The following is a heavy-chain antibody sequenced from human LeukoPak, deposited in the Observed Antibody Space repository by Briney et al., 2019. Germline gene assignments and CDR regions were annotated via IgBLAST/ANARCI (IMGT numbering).Heavy chain of an antibody. V-gene: IGHV1-2*02. J-gene: IGHJ4*02. CDR1: GYTFTGYY. CDR3: ARDVRVITMVADY. Sequence: ASVKVSCKTSGYTFTGYYMHWVRQAPGQGLEWMGWINPNSGGTNYAQKFQGRVTMTRDTSISTAYMELSRLRSDDTAVYYCARDVRVITMVADYCGQGTLVTVSS. CDR2: INPNSGGT. D-gene: IGHD3-10*01.